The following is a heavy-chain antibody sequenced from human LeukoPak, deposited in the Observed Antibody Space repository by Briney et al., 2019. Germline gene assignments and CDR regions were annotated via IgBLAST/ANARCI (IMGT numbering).Heavy chain of an antibody. J-gene: IGHJ4*02. CDR3: ARDGIVVVPAAIDY. V-gene: IGHV4-39*01. CDR1: GGSISSSSCY. D-gene: IGHD2-2*01. CDR2: IYYSGST. Sequence: SETLSLTYTVSGGSISSSSCYWGWIRQPPGKGLEWIGSIYYSGSTYYNPSLKSRVTISVDTSKNQFSLKLSSVTAADTAVSYYARDGIVVVPAAIDYWGQGTLVTVSS.